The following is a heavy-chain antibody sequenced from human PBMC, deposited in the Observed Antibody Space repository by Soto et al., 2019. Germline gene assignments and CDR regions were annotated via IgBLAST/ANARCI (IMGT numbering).Heavy chain of an antibody. CDR2: ISGSGGST. Sequence: GESLKISCAASGFTFSSYAMSWVRQAPGKGLEWVSAISGSGGSTYYADSVKGRFTMTRDTSTSTLYMELTSLTSDDTAIYYCARGGHVVVVTAALDYWGQGTLVTVSS. V-gene: IGHV3-23*01. CDR1: GFTFSSYA. J-gene: IGHJ4*02. CDR3: ARGGHVVVVTAALDY. D-gene: IGHD2-21*02.